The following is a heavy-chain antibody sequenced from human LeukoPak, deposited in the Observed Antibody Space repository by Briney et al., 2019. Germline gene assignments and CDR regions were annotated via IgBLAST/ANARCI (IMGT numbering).Heavy chain of an antibody. CDR1: GFSLSTSGMR. J-gene: IGHJ4*02. Sequence: QTLSLTCTFPGFSLSTSGMRVSWIRQPPGKALEWLARIDWDDDKFYSTSLKTRLTISKDTSKNQVVLTMTNMDPVDTATYYCARLNSGTYLDYWGQGTLVTVSS. V-gene: IGHV2-70*04. D-gene: IGHD1-26*01. CDR3: ARLNSGTYLDY. CDR2: IDWDDDK.